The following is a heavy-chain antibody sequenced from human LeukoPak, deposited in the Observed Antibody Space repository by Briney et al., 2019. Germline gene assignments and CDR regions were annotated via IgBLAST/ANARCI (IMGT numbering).Heavy chain of an antibody. CDR1: GFTFSNYA. D-gene: IGHD6-6*01. Sequence: GGSLRLSCAASGFTFSNYAMHWVRQAPGKGLEWVAVISYDGSNKYYADSVKGRFTISRDNSKNTPFLQMNSLRAEDTAVYYCASDSYSSSSYYFDYWGQGALVTVSS. J-gene: IGHJ4*02. V-gene: IGHV3-30*01. CDR3: ASDSYSSSSYYFDY. CDR2: ISYDGSNK.